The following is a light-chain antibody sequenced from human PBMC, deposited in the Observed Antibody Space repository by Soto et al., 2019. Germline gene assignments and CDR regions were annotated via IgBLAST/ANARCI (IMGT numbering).Light chain of an antibody. CDR3: QQYGRSAIFT. V-gene: IGKV3-20*01. CDR2: GAS. Sequence: ELVLTQSPGSLSLSPGERATLSCWASQSISGDYLAWYQQKPGRAPRLLIYGASNRATGIPDRFRGSGSGTDFSLTLTRLEPEDFAVYSCQQYGRSAIFTLGPGTTVEVK. J-gene: IGKJ3*01. CDR1: QSISGDY.